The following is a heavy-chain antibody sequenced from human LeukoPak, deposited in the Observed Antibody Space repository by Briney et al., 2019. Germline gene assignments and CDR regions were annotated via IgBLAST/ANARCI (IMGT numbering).Heavy chain of an antibody. CDR3: ARNPAIRYFDWSSFQSYYYYMDV. J-gene: IGHJ6*03. Sequence: GGSLRLSCAASGFTFTNAWMSWVRQAPGKGLEWVGRIKNKADGGTTDYAAPVKGRFTISRDNAKNSLYLQMNSLRAEDTAVYYCARNPAIRYFDWSSFQSYYYYMDVWGKGTTVTVSS. D-gene: IGHD3-9*01. CDR2: IKNKADGGTT. V-gene: IGHV3-15*01. CDR1: GFTFTNAW.